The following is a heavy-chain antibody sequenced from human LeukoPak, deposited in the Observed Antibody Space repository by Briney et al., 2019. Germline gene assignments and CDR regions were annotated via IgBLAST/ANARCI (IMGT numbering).Heavy chain of an antibody. J-gene: IGHJ6*02. V-gene: IGHV1-46*01. CDR2: INPSGGST. D-gene: IGHD5-12*01. CDR3: ARDPGLPPAHYYYGMDV. Sequence: ASVKVSCKASGYTFTSYYMHWVRQAPGQGLEWMGIINPSGGSTSYAQKFQGRVTMTRDTSTSTVYMELSSLRSKDTAVYYCARDPGLPPAHYYYGMDVWGQGTTVTVSS. CDR1: GYTFTSYY.